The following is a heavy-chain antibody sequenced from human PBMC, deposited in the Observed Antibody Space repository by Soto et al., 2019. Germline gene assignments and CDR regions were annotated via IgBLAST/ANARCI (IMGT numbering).Heavy chain of an antibody. D-gene: IGHD2-15*01. J-gene: IGHJ6*04. Sequence: PVKVSCKASGGTFSSYTISWVRQAPGQGLEWMGSIIPILGIANYAQKFQGRVTITADKSTSTAYMELSSLRSEDTAVYYCARLGYCSGGSCYPADVWGKGTTVTVSS. CDR3: ARLGYCSGGSCYPADV. CDR1: GGTFSSYT. CDR2: IIPILGIA. V-gene: IGHV1-69*02.